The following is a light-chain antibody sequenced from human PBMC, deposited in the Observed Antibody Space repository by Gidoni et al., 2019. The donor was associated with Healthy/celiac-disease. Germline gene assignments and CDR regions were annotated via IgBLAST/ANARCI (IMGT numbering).Light chain of an antibody. J-gene: IGKJ2*01. V-gene: IGKV1-39*01. CDR3: QQSYSTLYT. Sequence: DIQMTQSPSSLSASVGDRVTITCLASQSISSYLNWYQQKPGKAPKLLIYAASSLQSGVPSRFSGSGSGTDFTLTICSLQPEDFATYYCQQSYSTLYTFGQGTKLEIK. CDR2: AAS. CDR1: QSISSY.